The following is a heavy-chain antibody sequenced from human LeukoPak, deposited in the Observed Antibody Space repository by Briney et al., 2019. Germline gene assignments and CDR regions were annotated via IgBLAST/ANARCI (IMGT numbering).Heavy chain of an antibody. J-gene: IGHJ4*02. CDR1: GFTFSSYA. Sequence: GGSLRLSCAASGFTFSSYAMHWVRQAPGKGLEWVAVISYDGSNEYYADSVKGRFTISRDNSKNTLYLQMNSLRAEDTAVYYCARDGYWWLSTGFNYFDYWGQGTLVTVSS. V-gene: IGHV3-30*04. D-gene: IGHD2-15*01. CDR3: ARDGYWWLSTGFNYFDY. CDR2: ISYDGSNE.